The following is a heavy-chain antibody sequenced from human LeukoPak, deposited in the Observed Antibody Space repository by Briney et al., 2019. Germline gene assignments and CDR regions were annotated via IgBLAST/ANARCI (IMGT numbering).Heavy chain of an antibody. CDR2: IYYSGST. CDR3: ARSPRTPDFDY. CDR1: GGSISSYY. D-gene: IGHD4-23*01. J-gene: IGHJ4*02. Sequence: SETLSLTCTVSGGSISSYYWSWVRQPPGKGVEGIGYIYYSGSTNYNPSLKSRGTISVDTSKNQFSLKLSSVTAADTAVYYCARSPRTPDFDYWGQGTLVTVSS. V-gene: IGHV4-59*01.